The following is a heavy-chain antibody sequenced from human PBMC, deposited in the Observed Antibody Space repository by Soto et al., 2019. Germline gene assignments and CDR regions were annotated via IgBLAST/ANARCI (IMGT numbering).Heavy chain of an antibody. D-gene: IGHD2-21*01. V-gene: IGHV4-31*03. CDR1: GGSISSGGYY. Sequence: QVQLQESGPGLVKPSQTLSLTCTVSGGSISSGGYYWSWIRQHPGKGLEWIGYIYYSGSTYYNPSLKSXXTXSXXRSKNQSPLKLSSVTAADTAVYYCARDHWGGDLGYWGQGTLVTVSS. CDR3: ARDHWGGDLGY. CDR2: IYYSGST. J-gene: IGHJ4*02.